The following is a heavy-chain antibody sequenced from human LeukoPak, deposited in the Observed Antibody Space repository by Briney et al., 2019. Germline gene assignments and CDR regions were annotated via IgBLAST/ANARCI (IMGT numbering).Heavy chain of an antibody. Sequence: SETLSLTCAVYGGSFSGYYWSWIRQPPGKGLEWIGEINHSGSTNYNPSLKSRVTISVDKSRNQFSLKLSSVTAADTAVYYCARRYYYYYGMDVWGKGTTVTVSS. CDR2: INHSGST. CDR3: ARRYYYYYGMDV. J-gene: IGHJ6*04. V-gene: IGHV4-34*01. CDR1: GGSFSGYY.